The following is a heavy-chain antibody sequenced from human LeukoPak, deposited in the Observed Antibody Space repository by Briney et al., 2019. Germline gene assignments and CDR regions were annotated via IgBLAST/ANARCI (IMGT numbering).Heavy chain of an antibody. CDR2: ISAYNGNT. J-gene: IGHJ4*02. CDR1: GYSLTSYG. V-gene: IGHV1-18*01. D-gene: IGHD5-24*01. Sequence: ASVEVSCKASGYSLTSYGISWVRQAPGQGLEWMGWISAYNGNTNYTQKLQGRVTMTRDTSTSTAYMELSRLRSDDTAVYYCARDRDGYNPYFDYWGQGTLVTVSS. CDR3: ARDRDGYNPYFDY.